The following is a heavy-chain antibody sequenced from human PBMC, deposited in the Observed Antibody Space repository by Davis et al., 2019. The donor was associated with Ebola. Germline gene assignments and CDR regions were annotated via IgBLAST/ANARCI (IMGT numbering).Heavy chain of an antibody. Sequence: SETLSLTCTVSGGSITNTNSYWGWIRQPPGKGLEWIGTIYYSGSTYYNPSLKSRVTTSVDTSKNQFSLKLSSVTAADTAVYYCARVRVSRFDPWGQGTLVTVSS. J-gene: IGHJ5*02. CDR1: GGSITNTNSY. CDR3: ARVRVSRFDP. CDR2: IYYSGST. V-gene: IGHV4-39*01.